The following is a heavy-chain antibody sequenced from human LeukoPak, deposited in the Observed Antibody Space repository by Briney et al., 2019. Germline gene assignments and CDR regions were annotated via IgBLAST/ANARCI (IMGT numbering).Heavy chain of an antibody. CDR2: MNPNSGNT. CDR1: GYTFTSYD. J-gene: IGHJ3*02. CDR3: ARGRSSSGYYFDAFDI. Sequence: ASVKVSCKASGYTFTSYDINWVRQATGQGLEWMGWMNPNSGNTGYAQKFQGRVTMTRNTSISTAYMELSSLRSEDTAVYYCARGRSSSGYYFDAFDIWGQGTMVTVSS. V-gene: IGHV1-8*01. D-gene: IGHD3-22*01.